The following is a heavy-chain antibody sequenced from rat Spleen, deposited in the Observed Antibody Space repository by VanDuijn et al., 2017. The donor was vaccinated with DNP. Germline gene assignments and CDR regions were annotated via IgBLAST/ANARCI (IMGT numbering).Heavy chain of an antibody. D-gene: IGHD1-10*01. CDR3: ATQGQLQWFPY. J-gene: IGHJ3*01. CDR1: GFTFSAYY. CDR2: IGSPAYAP. V-gene: IGHV5-25*01. Sequence: EVQLVESGGGLVQPGRSLKLSCAASGFTFSAYYMAWVRQAPAKGLEWVAYIGSPAYAPYYTDSVKGRFAISRDNAKSTLYLQMDSLRSEDTATYYCATQGQLQWFPYWGQGSLVTVSS.